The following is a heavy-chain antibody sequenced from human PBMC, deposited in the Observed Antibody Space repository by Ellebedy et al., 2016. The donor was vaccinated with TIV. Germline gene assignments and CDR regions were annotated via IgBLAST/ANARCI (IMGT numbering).Heavy chain of an antibody. CDR3: ARDPSGDYGV. Sequence: SETLSLXXAVSGDSIRSENWWSWVRQRPGKGLEWLGEVYHSGSSNRNPSLKSRLTMSVDESKNQFSLDLTSVTAADSAVYYCARDPSGDYGVWGHGILVTVSS. CDR1: GDSIRSENW. V-gene: IGHV4/OR15-8*01. CDR2: VYHSGSS. D-gene: IGHD2-21*02. J-gene: IGHJ4*01.